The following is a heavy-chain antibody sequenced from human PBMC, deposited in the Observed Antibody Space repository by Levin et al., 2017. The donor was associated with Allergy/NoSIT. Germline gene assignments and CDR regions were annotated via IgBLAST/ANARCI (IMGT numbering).Heavy chain of an antibody. Sequence: PSQTLSLTCTVSDGSISTYNYYWGWIRQPPGKGLEWIGSIYYSGSTYYNPSLKSRVTISVDTSKNQFSLKLSSVTAADTAVYYCARDPVMVKSGNDAFDIWGQGTMVTVSS. J-gene: IGHJ3*02. V-gene: IGHV4-39*07. CDR3: ARDPVMVKSGNDAFDI. CDR2: IYYSGST. D-gene: IGHD3-22*01. CDR1: DGSISTYNYY.